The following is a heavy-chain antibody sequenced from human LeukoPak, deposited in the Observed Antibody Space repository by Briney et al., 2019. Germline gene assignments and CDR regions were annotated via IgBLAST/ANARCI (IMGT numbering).Heavy chain of an antibody. CDR3: ARDRRYNGSGSYPLPGI. Sequence: ASVKVSCKASGYTFTGYYMHWVRQSPGQGLEWMGWINPNSGGTNYAQKFQGRVTMTRDTSISTDYMELSRLRSDDTAVYYCARDRRYNGSGSYPLPGIWGQGTMVTVSS. J-gene: IGHJ3*02. CDR2: INPNSGGT. D-gene: IGHD3-10*01. CDR1: GYTFTGYY. V-gene: IGHV1-2*02.